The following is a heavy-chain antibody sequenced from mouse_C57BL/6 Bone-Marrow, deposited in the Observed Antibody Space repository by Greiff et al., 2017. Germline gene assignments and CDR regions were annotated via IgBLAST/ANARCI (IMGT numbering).Heavy chain of an antibody. Sequence: EVKLQESGPELVKPGASVKMSCKASGYTFTDYNMHWVKQSHGKSLEWIGYINPNNGGTSYNQKFKGKATLTVNKSSSTAYMELRSLTSEDSAVYYCALICLYAMDYWGQGTSVTVSS. CDR1: GYTFTDYN. D-gene: IGHD6-1*01. CDR2: INPNNGGT. J-gene: IGHJ4*01. CDR3: ALICLYAMDY. V-gene: IGHV1-22*01.